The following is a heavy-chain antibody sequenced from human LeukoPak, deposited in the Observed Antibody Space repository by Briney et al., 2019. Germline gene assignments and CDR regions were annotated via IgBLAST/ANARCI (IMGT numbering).Heavy chain of an antibody. CDR3: ARGSWLKYYFDY. CDR1: GFTFSSYA. D-gene: IGHD6-13*01. V-gene: IGHV3-30*04. CDR2: ISYDGSNK. Sequence: GRSLRLSCAASGFTFSSYAMHWVRQAPGKGLEWVAVISYDGSNKYYADSVKGRFTISRDNAKNSLYLQMNSLRAEDTAVYYCARGSWLKYYFDYWGQGTLVTVSS. J-gene: IGHJ4*02.